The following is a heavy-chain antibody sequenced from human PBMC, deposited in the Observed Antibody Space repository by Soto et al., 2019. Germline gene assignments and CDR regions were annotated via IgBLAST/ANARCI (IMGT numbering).Heavy chain of an antibody. J-gene: IGHJ5*02. CDR1: GYTFTGYF. V-gene: IGHV1-2*02. CDR2: INPNSGAT. CDR3: ARGGGTIIAPFP. Sequence: ASVKVSCKASGYTFTGYFIHWVRQAPGQGLEWMGWINPNSGATKYAQKFHGRVTMTRDTSISTAYMELTLLRSDDTTIYYCARGGGTIIAPFPWGEGTLVTVCS. D-gene: IGHD5-12*01.